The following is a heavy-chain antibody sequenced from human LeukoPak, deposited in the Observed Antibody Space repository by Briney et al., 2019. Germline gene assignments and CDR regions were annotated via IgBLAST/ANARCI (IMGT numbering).Heavy chain of an antibody. V-gene: IGHV1-8*01. Sequence: ASVKVSCKASGYTFTSYDINWVRQATGQGLEWMGWMNPNSGNTGYAQKFQGRVTMTRDTSTSTVYMELSSLRSEDTAVYYCARVQYSSSRSGMDVWGQGTTVTVSS. CDR1: GYTFTSYD. J-gene: IGHJ6*02. CDR3: ARVQYSSSRSGMDV. D-gene: IGHD6-6*01. CDR2: MNPNSGNT.